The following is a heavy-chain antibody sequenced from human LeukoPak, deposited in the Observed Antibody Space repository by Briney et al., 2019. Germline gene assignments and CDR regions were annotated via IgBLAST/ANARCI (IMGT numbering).Heavy chain of an antibody. CDR3: ARAYYGSGSYYLTY. CDR1: GYTFTSYA. V-gene: IGHV1-3*01. J-gene: IGHJ4*02. D-gene: IGHD3-10*01. Sequence: AASVKVSCKASGYTFTSYAMHWVRQAPGQRLEWMGWINAGNGNTKYSQKFQGRVTTTRDTSASTAYMELSSLRSEDTAVYYCARAYYGSGSYYLTYWGQGTLVTVSS. CDR2: INAGNGNT.